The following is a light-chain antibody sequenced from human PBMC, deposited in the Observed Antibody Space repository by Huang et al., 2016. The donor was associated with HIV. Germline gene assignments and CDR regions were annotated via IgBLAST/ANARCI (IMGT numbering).Light chain of an antibody. V-gene: IGKV1-39*01. CDR3: QQSYSGPYT. J-gene: IGKJ2*01. CDR1: QNINTY. Sequence: DIQMTQSPSSLSAFVGGRVTITCRASQNINTYLNWYQQKPGKAPKLLIYSAFTLQSGVPSRLSGRGSGTDFTLIISSLEREDFATYFCQQSYSGPYTFGQGTKLEIK. CDR2: SAF.